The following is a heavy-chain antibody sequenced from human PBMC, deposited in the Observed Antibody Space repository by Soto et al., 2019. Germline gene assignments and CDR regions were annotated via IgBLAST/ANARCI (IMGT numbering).Heavy chain of an antibody. J-gene: IGHJ4*02. CDR3: ARGVQFTNY. CDR1: GYTFTSYA. Sequence: QVQLVQSGAEVKQPGASVKGSCKASGYTFTSYAIHWVRQAPGQGLEWVGWINAGNGATKYSQNLQDRVTITRDTSASTAYMELSSLKSEDTAVYYCARGVQFTNYWGQGTLVNVSS. CDR2: INAGNGAT. V-gene: IGHV1-3*01.